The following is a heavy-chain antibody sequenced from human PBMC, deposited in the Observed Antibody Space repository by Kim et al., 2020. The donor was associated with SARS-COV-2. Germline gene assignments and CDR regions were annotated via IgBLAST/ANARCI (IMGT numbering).Heavy chain of an antibody. Sequence: GESLKISCKGSGYRFTSYWIGWVRQMPGKGLEWMGIIYPGDSDTRYSPSFQGQVTISADKSISTAYLQWSSLKASDTAMYYCARVYDSSGYYPFFDYWGQGTLVTVSS. CDR2: IYPGDSDT. J-gene: IGHJ4*02. CDR1: GYRFTSYW. V-gene: IGHV5-51*01. CDR3: ARVYDSSGYYPFFDY. D-gene: IGHD3-22*01.